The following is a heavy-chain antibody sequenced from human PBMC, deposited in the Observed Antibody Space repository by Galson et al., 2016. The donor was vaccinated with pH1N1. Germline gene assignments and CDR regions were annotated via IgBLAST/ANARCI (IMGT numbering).Heavy chain of an antibody. CDR1: SISSDSYY. CDR3: AGEDRIAAVGSTGYYYYGMDV. V-gene: IGHV4-61*02. CDR2: IYTSGST. J-gene: IGHJ6*02. D-gene: IGHD6-13*01. Sequence: SISSDSYYWSWIRQPAGKGLEWIGRIYTSGSTNHNPSLKSRVTISVDTSKNQFSLKLSSVTAADTAVYYCAGEDRIAAVGSTGYYYYGMDVWGQGTTVTVSS.